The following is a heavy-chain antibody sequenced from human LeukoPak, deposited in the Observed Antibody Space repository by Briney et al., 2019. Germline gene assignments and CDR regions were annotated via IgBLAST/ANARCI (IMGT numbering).Heavy chain of an antibody. J-gene: IGHJ4*02. D-gene: IGHD2-2*01. CDR2: ISYSGST. V-gene: IGHV4-31*03. CDR1: GGSISSGGYY. Sequence: SETLSLTCTVSGGSISSGGYYWSWIRQHPGRGLEWIGYISYSGSTYYNPSLKSRVTISVDMSRNQFSLKLSSVTAADTAVYYCARDLGYCTSTSCRYFDFWGQGTLVTVSS. CDR3: ARDLGYCTSTSCRYFDF.